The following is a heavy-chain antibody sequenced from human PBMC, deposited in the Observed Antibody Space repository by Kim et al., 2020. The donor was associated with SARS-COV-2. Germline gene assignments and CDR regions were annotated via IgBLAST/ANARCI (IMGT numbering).Heavy chain of an antibody. D-gene: IGHD2-2*01. V-gene: IGHV3-7*03. CDR1: GFTFSSYW. J-gene: IGHJ6*02. Sequence: GGSLRLSCAASGFTFSSYWMSWVRQAPGKGLEWVANIKRDGSEKYYVDSVKGRFTISRDNAKNSLYLQMNSLRAEDTAVYYCARDRLVVPAAMFHYYYGMDVWGQGTTVTVSS. CDR3: ARDRLVVPAAMFHYYYGMDV. CDR2: IKRDGSEK.